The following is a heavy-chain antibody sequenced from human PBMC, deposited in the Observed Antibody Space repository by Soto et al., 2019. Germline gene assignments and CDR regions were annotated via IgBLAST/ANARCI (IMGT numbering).Heavy chain of an antibody. J-gene: IGHJ4*02. Sequence: QVQLVESGGGVVQPGRSLRLSCAASGFTFSSYGMHWVRQAPGKGLEWVAVIWYDGSNKYYADSVKGRFTISRDNSKNTLDRQMNSLRAEDTAVYYCARWGRAAGDYWGQGTLVTVSS. CDR1: GFTFSSYG. CDR2: IWYDGSNK. D-gene: IGHD6-13*01. V-gene: IGHV3-33*01. CDR3: ARWGRAAGDY.